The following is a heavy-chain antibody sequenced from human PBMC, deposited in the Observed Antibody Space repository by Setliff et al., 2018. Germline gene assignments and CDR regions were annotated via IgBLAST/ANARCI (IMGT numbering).Heavy chain of an antibody. CDR2: ISAYTGNA. J-gene: IGHJ4*02. Sequence: AASVKVSCKTSDYPFLSYGISWVRQAPGQGPEWIGWISAYTGNADYAQNFQGRVTLTTDTSTNTAYMELRSLRSDDTAVYYCARAPRLEWILPTFDYWGQGTPVTVSS. D-gene: IGHD3-3*01. V-gene: IGHV1-18*01. CDR3: ARAPRLEWILPTFDY. CDR1: DYPFLSYG.